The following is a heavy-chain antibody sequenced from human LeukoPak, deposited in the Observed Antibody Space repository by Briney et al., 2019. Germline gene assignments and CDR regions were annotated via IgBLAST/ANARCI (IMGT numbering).Heavy chain of an antibody. V-gene: IGHV3-23*01. D-gene: IGHD1-1*01. CDR2: ITDSGGST. CDR1: GFTFSTYA. CDR3: AKGTTAPGVFIDY. Sequence: GGSLRLSCAASGFTFSTYAMCWVRQAPGKGLEWVSTITDSGGSTYYADSMKGRCTISRDNSKNTLYLQMNSLRAEDTAVYYCAKGTTAPGVFIDYWGQGTLVTVSS. J-gene: IGHJ4*02.